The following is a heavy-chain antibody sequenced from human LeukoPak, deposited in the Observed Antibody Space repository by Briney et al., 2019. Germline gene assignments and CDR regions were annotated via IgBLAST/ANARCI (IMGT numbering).Heavy chain of an antibody. D-gene: IGHD3-10*02. J-gene: IGHJ5*02. CDR1: GDFITAYY. Sequence: PSETLSLTCTVSGDFITAYYWSWIRQPPGKGLEWIGYVYYSGSTEYNPSLRSRVTISLEMSKRQFSLNLTSVTAADTAVYYCARHLANVRWGVNPRWFDPWDQGTLVTVSS. CDR3: ARHLANVRWGVNPRWFDP. CDR2: VYYSGST. V-gene: IGHV4-59*08.